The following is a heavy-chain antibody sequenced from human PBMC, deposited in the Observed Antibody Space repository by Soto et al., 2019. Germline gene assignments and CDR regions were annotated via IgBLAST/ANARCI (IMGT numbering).Heavy chain of an antibody. CDR1: GYTFTSYD. D-gene: IGHD1-26*01. J-gene: IGHJ1*01. V-gene: IGHV1-8*01. CDR3: ASEGSWSYHS. CDR2: MNPNSGNT. Sequence: QVQLVQSGAGVKKPGSSVKVSCKASGYTFTSYDINWVRQAPGQGLEWMGWMNPNSGNTGYAQKFQGKVNRTRNTSISTSDMELGSLRSEDTAVYYGASEGSWSYHSWGQGTLVIFSS.